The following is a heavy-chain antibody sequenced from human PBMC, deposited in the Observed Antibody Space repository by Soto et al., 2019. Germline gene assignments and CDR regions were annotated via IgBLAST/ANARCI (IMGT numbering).Heavy chain of an antibody. CDR1: GFTFSSYG. CDR3: ARVSNPINYYGMDV. Sequence: LRLSCAASGFTFSSYGMHWVRQAPGKGLEWVAVIWYDGSDKYYADSVKGRFTISRDNSKNTLYLQMNSLRAEDTAVYYCARVSNPINYYGMDVWGQGTTVTVSS. V-gene: IGHV3-33*01. CDR2: IWYDGSDK. J-gene: IGHJ6*02.